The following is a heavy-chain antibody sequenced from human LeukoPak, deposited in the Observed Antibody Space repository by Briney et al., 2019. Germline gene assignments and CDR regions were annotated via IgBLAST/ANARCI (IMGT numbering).Heavy chain of an antibody. Sequence: GGSLRLSCAASGFTFTEYSIIWVRQAPGKGLEWVSFISDISDRSSTIHYADSVKGRFTISRDNAERSVYLQMNSLRADDTAVYYRARGRGPTLKTCYMDVWGTGTTVTVSS. CDR1: GFTFTEYS. J-gene: IGHJ6*03. V-gene: IGHV3-48*04. CDR3: ARGRGPTLKTCYMDV. D-gene: IGHD3-10*01. CDR2: ISDRSSTI.